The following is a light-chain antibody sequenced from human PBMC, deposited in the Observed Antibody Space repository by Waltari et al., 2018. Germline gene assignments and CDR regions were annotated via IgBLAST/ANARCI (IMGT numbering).Light chain of an antibody. J-gene: IGLJ2*01. CDR2: RNN. Sequence: QSVLTQPPSASGTPGQRVTISCSGSSSNIGSNYVYWYQQLPGTAPKLLLYRNNQRPSGVPDRFSGSKSGTSASLAIRGLRSEDEADYYCAAWDDSLSGVFGGGTKLTVL. V-gene: IGLV1-47*01. CDR3: AAWDDSLSGV. CDR1: SSNIGSNY.